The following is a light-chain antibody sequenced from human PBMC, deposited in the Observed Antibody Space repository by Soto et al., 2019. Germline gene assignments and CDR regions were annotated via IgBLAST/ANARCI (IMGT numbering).Light chain of an antibody. CDR3: QQANSFLFT. V-gene: IGKV1-12*01. Sequence: QMTQSPSSVSTSVGDRVTITCRASQSIGTWLAWFQQKPGKAPKLLIYSASSLQSGVPPRFSGSGSGTDFTLTISSLQPEDFATYYCQQANSFLFTFGGGTKVDIK. J-gene: IGKJ4*01. CDR2: SAS. CDR1: QSIGTW.